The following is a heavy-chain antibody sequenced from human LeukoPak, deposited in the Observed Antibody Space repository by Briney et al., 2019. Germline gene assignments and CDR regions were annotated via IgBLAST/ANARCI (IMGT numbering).Heavy chain of an antibody. J-gene: IGHJ4*02. CDR3: ARLELLWFGELSLAFDY. Sequence: SETLSLTCTVSGGSISSYYWSWIRQPAGKGLEWIGRISTGGSTNYNPSLKSRVTMSVDTSKNQFSLKLSSVTAADTAVYYCARLELLWFGELSLAFDYWGQGTLVTVSS. V-gene: IGHV4-4*07. D-gene: IGHD3-10*01. CDR1: GGSISSYY. CDR2: ISTGGST.